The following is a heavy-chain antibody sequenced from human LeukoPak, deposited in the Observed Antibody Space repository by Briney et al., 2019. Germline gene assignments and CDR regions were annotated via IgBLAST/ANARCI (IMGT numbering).Heavy chain of an antibody. CDR1: GGTFSSYA. CDR2: IIPILGIA. D-gene: IGHD3-10*01. CDR3: ARAVWFGERGMDV. V-gene: IGHV1-69*04. J-gene: IGHJ6*02. Sequence: SVKVSCKASGGTFSSYAISWVRQAPGQGLKWMGRIIPILGIANYAQKFQGRVTITADKSTSTAYMELSSLRSEDTAVYYCARAVWFGERGMDVWGQGTTVTVSS.